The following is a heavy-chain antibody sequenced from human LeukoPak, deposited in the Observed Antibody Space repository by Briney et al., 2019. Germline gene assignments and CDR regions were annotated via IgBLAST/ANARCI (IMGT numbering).Heavy chain of an antibody. V-gene: IGHV1-2*02. D-gene: IGHD1-26*01. CDR3: ARNGGSYWGGDFDY. Sequence: ASVKVSCKASGYTFTGYYMHWVRQASGQGLEWMGWINPNSGGTNYAQKFQGRVTTTRDTSISTAYMELSSLRSEDTAVYYCARNGGSYWGGDFDYWGQGTLVTVSS. CDR1: GYTFTGYY. J-gene: IGHJ4*02. CDR2: INPNSGGT.